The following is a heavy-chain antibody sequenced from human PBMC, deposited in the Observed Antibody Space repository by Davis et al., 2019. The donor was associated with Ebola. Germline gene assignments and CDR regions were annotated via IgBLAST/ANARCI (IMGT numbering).Heavy chain of an antibody. CDR1: GFTFSSSW. CDR2: ISGSGGST. D-gene: IGHD3-3*01. Sequence: GESLKISCAASGFTFSSSWMHWVRQAPGKGLEWVSAISGSGGSTYYADSVKGRFTISRDNSKNTLYLQMNSLRAEDTAVYYCAKAEEWKLTPWGFDYWGQGTLVTVSS. J-gene: IGHJ4*02. V-gene: IGHV3-23*01. CDR3: AKAEEWKLTPWGFDY.